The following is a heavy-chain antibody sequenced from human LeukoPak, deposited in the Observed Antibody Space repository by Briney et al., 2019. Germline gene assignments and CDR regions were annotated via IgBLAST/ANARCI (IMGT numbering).Heavy chain of an antibody. CDR1: GGSFSGYY. J-gene: IGHJ6*03. Sequence: SETLSLTCAVYGGSFSGYYWSWIRQPPGKGLEWIGYIYYSGSTNYNPSLKSRVTISVDTSKNQFSLKLSSVTAADTAVYYCARVDPNYYYYYMDVWGKGTTVTVSS. V-gene: IGHV4-59*01. CDR3: ARVDPNYYYYYMDV. CDR2: IYYSGST.